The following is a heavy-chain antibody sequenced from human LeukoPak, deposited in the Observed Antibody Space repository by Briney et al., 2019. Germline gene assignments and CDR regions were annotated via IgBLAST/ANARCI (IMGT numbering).Heavy chain of an antibody. CDR3: ARDRKVRSSGWFGY. J-gene: IGHJ4*02. CDR2: ISYDGSNK. V-gene: IGHV3-30*04. D-gene: IGHD6-19*01. CDR1: GFTFSSYA. Sequence: GRSLRLSCAASGFTFSSYAMHWVRQAPGKGLEWVAVISYDGSNKYYADSVKGRFTISRDNSKNTLYLQMNSLRAEDTAVYYCARDRKVRSSGWFGYWGQGTLATVSS.